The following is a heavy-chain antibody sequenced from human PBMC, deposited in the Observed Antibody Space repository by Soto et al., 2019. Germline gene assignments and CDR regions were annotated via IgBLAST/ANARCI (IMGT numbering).Heavy chain of an antibody. J-gene: IGHJ4*02. CDR3: AHTDTIFGVVMIDY. CDR1: GFSLSTSGVG. CDR2: IYWNDDK. Sequence: QITLKESGPPLVKPTQTLTLTCTFSGFSLSTSGVGVGWIRQPPGKALEWLALIYWNDDKRYSPSLKSRLTITKDTSKNQVVLTMTNMDPVDTATYYCAHTDTIFGVVMIDYWGQGTLVTVSS. D-gene: IGHD3-3*01. V-gene: IGHV2-5*01.